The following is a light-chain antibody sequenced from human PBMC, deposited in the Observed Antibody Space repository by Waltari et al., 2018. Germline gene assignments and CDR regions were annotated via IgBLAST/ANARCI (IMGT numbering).Light chain of an antibody. CDR1: SSNIGSPYN. CDR3: QSYDSGLNGLF. CDR2: DDS. Sequence: QSVLTQPPSVSGAPGQRVTISCTGSSSNIGSPYNVHWYQQVPGRAPKLLIYDDSHLPSGVPDRFSGSKSGTSASLAITGLQAEDETEYFCQSYDSGLNGLFFGGGTKVTVL. J-gene: IGLJ2*01. V-gene: IGLV1-40*01.